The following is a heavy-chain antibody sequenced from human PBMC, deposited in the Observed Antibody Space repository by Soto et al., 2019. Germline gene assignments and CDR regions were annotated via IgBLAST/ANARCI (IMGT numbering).Heavy chain of an antibody. Sequence: QVQLVQSGAEVKKPGSSVKVSCKASGGTFSSYAISWVRQAPGQGLEWMGGIIPIFRTANYAQKFRGRVTIDADESTSTAYRELGSLRSEHTAVYYCARDHSSSHTVWGQGALVTVAS. V-gene: IGHV1-69*12. J-gene: IGHJ4*02. CDR3: ARDHSSSHTV. D-gene: IGHD6-13*01. CDR1: GGTFSSYA. CDR2: IIPIFRTA.